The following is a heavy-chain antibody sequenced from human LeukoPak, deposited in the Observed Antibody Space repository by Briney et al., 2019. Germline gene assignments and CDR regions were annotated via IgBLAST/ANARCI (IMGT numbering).Heavy chain of an antibody. CDR2: IYHSGST. D-gene: IGHD3-3*01. CDR3: ARDTYYDFWSGFGGYNWFDP. V-gene: IGHV4-38-2*02. CDR1: GYSISSGYY. Sequence: SETLSLTCAVSGYSISSGYYWGWIRQPPGKGLEWIGSIYHSGSTYYNPSLKSRVTISVDTSKNQFSLKLSSVTAADTAVYYCARDTYYDFWSGFGGYNWFDPWGQGTLVTVSS. J-gene: IGHJ5*02.